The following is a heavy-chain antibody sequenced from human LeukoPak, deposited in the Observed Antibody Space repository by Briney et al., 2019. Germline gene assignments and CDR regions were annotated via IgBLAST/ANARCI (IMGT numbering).Heavy chain of an antibody. J-gene: IGHJ4*02. CDR3: AKDGYSTRGDY. CDR2: ISGSGGST. V-gene: IGHV3-23*01. D-gene: IGHD5-18*01. Sequence: GGSLRLSCAASGFTFSDYSMNWVRQAPGKGLEWVSAISGSGGSTYYADSVKGRFTISRDNSKNTLYLQMNSLRAEDTAVYYCAKDGYSTRGDYWGQGTLVTVSS. CDR1: GFTFSDYS.